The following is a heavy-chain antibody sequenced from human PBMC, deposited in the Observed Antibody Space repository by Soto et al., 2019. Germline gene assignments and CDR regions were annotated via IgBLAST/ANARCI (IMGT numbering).Heavy chain of an antibody. CDR3: AREGYYYDSSIVDY. CDR2: IYYSGST. V-gene: IGHV4-30-4*01. J-gene: IGHJ4*02. CDR1: GGSISSCDYY. D-gene: IGHD3-22*01. Sequence: SETLSLTCTVSGGSISSCDYYGCWIRQPPGKGLEWIGYIYYSGSTYYNPSLKSRVTISVDTSKNQFSLKLSSVTAADTAVYYCAREGYYYDSSIVDYWGQGTLVTVSS.